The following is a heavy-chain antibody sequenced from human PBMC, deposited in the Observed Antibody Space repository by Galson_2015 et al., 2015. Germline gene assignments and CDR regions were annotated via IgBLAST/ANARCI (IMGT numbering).Heavy chain of an antibody. V-gene: IGHV6-1*01. Sequence: CAISGDSVSSRSVTWNWIRQSPSRGLEWLGRTYYRSKWFNDYAISVKSRIAVNPDTTKNQFSLQLNSVTPEDAAVYYCTRGVYSSTWSGGSWFDPWGQGTLVTVSS. D-gene: IGHD6-13*01. J-gene: IGHJ5*02. CDR2: TYYRSKWFN. CDR1: GDSVSSRSVT. CDR3: TRGVYSSTWSGGSWFDP.